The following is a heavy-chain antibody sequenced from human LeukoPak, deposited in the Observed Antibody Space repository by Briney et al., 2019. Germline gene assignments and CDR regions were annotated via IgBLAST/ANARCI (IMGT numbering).Heavy chain of an antibody. CDR1: GFTFSDYY. CDR3: ARWKCSGDCYRLFHHYMDV. Sequence: GGSLRLSCAASGFTFSDYYMSWIRQAPGKGLEWVSYISSSGSTIYYADSVKGRFTISRDNAKNSLYLQMNSLRAEDTAVYYCARWKCSGDCYRLFHHYMDVWGKGTTVTVSS. D-gene: IGHD2-21*02. V-gene: IGHV3-11*01. CDR2: ISSSGSTI. J-gene: IGHJ6*03.